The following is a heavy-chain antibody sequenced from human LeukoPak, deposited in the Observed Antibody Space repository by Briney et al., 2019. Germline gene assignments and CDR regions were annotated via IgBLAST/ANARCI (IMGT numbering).Heavy chain of an antibody. CDR1: GYTFTGYY. J-gene: IGHJ4*02. V-gene: IGHV1-2*02. Sequence: GPVKVSCKASGYTFTGYYMHWVRQAPGQGLEWMGWINPNSGGTNYAQKFQGRVTMTRDTSISTAYMELSRLRSDDTAVYYCASGRGGPGSSEPSDYWGQGTLVTVSS. CDR2: INPNSGGT. CDR3: ASGRGGPGSSEPSDY. D-gene: IGHD3-10*01.